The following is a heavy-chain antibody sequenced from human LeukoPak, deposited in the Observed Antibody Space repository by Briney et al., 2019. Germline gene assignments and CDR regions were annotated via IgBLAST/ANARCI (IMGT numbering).Heavy chain of an antibody. V-gene: IGHV3-43*02. CDR1: GFTFDVYA. CDR2: ISWDGGST. D-gene: IGHD3-16*01. CDR3: AKDIRRLLTFSSDY. Sequence: GGSLRLSCAPWGFTFDVYAMHWVRQAPGKGLECVSLISWDGGSTYYADSVKGRFTISRDNSKHSLYLQMNSLRTEDTALYYCAKDIRRLLTFSSDYWGQGTLVTVSS. J-gene: IGHJ4*02.